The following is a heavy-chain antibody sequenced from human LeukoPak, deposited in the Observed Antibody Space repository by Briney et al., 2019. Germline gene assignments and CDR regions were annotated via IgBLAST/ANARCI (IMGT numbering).Heavy chain of an antibody. J-gene: IGHJ4*02. Sequence: GGSLRLSCAASGFTFSDTWMHWVRQAPGKGLVWVSSISSSSSYIYYADSVKGRFTISRDNAKNSLYLQMNSLRAEDTAVYYCARVDYGGFDYWGQGTLVTFSS. V-gene: IGHV3-21*01. CDR3: ARVDYGGFDY. D-gene: IGHD4-23*01. CDR2: ISSSSSYI. CDR1: GFTFSDTW.